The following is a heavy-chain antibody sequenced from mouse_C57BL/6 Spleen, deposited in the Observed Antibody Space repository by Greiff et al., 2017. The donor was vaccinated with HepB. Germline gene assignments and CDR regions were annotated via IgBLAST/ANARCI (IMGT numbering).Heavy chain of an antibody. CDR3: ARSYGYDRGFDY. J-gene: IGHJ2*01. V-gene: IGHV5-17*01. CDR1: GFTFSDYG. Sequence: VQLQQSGGGLVKPGGSLKLSCAASGFTFSDYGMHWVRQAPEKGLEWVAYISSGSSTIYYADTVRGRFTISRDNAKNTLFLQMTSLRSEDTAMYYCARSYGYDRGFDYWGQGTTLTVSS. D-gene: IGHD2-2*01. CDR2: ISSGSSTI.